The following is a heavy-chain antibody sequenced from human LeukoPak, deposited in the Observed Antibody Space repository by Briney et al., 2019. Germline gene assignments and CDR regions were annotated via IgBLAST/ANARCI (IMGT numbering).Heavy chain of an antibody. V-gene: IGHV3-30*18. J-gene: IGHJ4*02. CDR1: GFTFSRYG. CDR2: ISYDGSTK. Sequence: GGSLRLSCAASGFTFSRYGMHWVRQAPGKGLEWVAVISYDGSTKYYADSVKGRFTISRDNSKNTLYLQMNSLRAEDTAVYYCANSESFDYWGQGTLVTVSS. CDR3: ANSESFDY.